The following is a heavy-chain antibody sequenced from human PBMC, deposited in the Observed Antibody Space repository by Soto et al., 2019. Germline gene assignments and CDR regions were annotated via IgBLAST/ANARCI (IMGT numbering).Heavy chain of an antibody. CDR2: FYNDAST. Sequence: GRSLRLSCPASVFMVSNSYMSWVRQALGKGLDWVSVFYNDASTHYADSVKGLITMSTYTSSSALYLQMNSLRVEDEAVYYCARTGICVGIAAKTEGFVLDYWGQGAQVNVSS. V-gene: IGHV3-53*01. CDR1: VFMVSNSY. D-gene: IGHD6-25*01. J-gene: IGHJ4*02. CDR3: ARTGICVGIAAKTEGFVLDY.